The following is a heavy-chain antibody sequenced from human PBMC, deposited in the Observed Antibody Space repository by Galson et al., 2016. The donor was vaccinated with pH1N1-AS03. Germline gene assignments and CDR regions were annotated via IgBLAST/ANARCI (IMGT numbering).Heavy chain of an antibody. CDR3: ARDGGSGGLYYFEY. V-gene: IGHV3-48*02. Sequence: SLILSCAASGFTFSRYSMNWVRQAPGKGLEWVSYISSDSTTMYYAESVRRRFTISRDNARDSLHLQMNSLRDEDSAIYYCARDGGSGGLYYFEYWGQGALVTVSS. CDR1: GFTFSRYS. J-gene: IGHJ4*02. CDR2: ISSDSTTM. D-gene: IGHD2-15*01.